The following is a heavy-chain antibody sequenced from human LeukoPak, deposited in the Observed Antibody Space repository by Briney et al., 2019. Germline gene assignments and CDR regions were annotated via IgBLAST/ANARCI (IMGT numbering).Heavy chain of an antibody. CDR3: ARDLYRIVVVPHYFDY. Sequence: PGGSLRLSCTASGFTFDDYAMHWVRQAPGKGLDWVSGISWNSGDIVYADSVKGRFTISRDNAENSLYLQMNSLRAEDTAVYYCARDLYRIVVVPHYFDYWGQGTLVTVSS. D-gene: IGHD3-22*01. J-gene: IGHJ4*02. CDR1: GFTFDDYA. V-gene: IGHV3-9*01. CDR2: ISWNSGDI.